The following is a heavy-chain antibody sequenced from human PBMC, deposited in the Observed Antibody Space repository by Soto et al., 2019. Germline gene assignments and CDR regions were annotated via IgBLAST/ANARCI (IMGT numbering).Heavy chain of an antibody. CDR3: ARDFAYFDS. CDR1: GGSFKSGSYS. CDR2: VYHTGRT. Sequence: SETLSLTRTVSGGSFKSGSYSWSWIRQPPGKGLEWIGYVYHTGRTSYNPSLKSRVSISMDTSKSQFSLNLDSVTAADTAVYFCARDFAYFDSWGQGTLVTVS. V-gene: IGHV4-61*01. J-gene: IGHJ4*02. D-gene: IGHD3-3*01.